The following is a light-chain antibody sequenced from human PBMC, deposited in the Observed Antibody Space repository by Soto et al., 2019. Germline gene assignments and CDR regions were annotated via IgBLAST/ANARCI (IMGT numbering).Light chain of an antibody. V-gene: IGKV1-5*03. CDR1: QSISSW. CDR3: QQYHTYSMT. CDR2: KAS. J-gene: IGKJ1*01. Sequence: DIQMTQSPSTLSASVGDRVTITCRASQSISSWLAWYQQKPGKAPKLLIYKASTLESGVPSTFSGSGSGTEFSLTISSLQPDDFATYYCQQYHTYSMTFGQGTKVEI.